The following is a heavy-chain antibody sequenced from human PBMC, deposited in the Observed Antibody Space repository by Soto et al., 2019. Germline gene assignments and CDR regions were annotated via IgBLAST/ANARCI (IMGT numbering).Heavy chain of an antibody. Sequence: PGGSLRLSXAASGFTFSSYGMHWVRQAPGKGLEWVAVIWYDGSNKYYADSVKGRFTISRDNSKNTLYLQMNSLRAEDTAVYYCARDSGSYPYYFDYWGQGTLVTVSS. CDR1: GFTFSSYG. V-gene: IGHV3-33*01. CDR3: ARDSGSYPYYFDY. D-gene: IGHD1-26*01. CDR2: IWYDGSNK. J-gene: IGHJ4*02.